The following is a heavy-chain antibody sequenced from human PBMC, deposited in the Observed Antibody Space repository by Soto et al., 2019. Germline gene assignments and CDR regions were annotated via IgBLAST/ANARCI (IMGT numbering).Heavy chain of an antibody. D-gene: IGHD2-2*01. CDR2: MNPNSGNT. CDR1: GYTFTSYD. Sequence: ASVKVSCKASGYTFTSYDINWVRQATGQGLEWMGWMNPNSGNTGYAQKFQGRVTMTRNTSISTAYMELSSLRSEDTAVYYCARRRHCSSTSCYGAGVFDYWGQGTLVTVS. V-gene: IGHV1-8*01. CDR3: ARRRHCSSTSCYGAGVFDY. J-gene: IGHJ4*02.